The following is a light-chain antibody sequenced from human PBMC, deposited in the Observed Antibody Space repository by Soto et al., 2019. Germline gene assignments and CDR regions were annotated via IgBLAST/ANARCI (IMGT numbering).Light chain of an antibody. J-gene: IGLJ2*01. CDR2: DDN. CDR3: SSYAGRITLV. CDR1: RSDVGGYNL. Sequence: QSVLTQTASVSGSPGQSITMSCTGSRSDVGGYNLVSWYQQHPGKAPKLLISDDNKRPSGVYDRFSGSKSGNTASLTISGLQAEDEGDYYCSSYAGRITLVFGGGTKLTVL. V-gene: IGLV2-23*01.